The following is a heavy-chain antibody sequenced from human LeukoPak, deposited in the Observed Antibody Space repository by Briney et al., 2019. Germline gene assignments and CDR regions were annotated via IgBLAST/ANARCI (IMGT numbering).Heavy chain of an antibody. CDR3: ARRRDLYSGSYYPFDY. CDR2: IYPGDSDT. V-gene: IGHV5-51*01. J-gene: IGHJ4*02. Sequence: GESLQISCKGSGYHFTNYWIGWVRQLPGKGLEWMGIIYPGDSDTSYSPSFQGQVTISADKSISTSYLQWSSLKASDTAIYYCARRRDLYSGSYYPFDYWGQGTLVTVSS. CDR1: GYHFTNYW. D-gene: IGHD1-26*01.